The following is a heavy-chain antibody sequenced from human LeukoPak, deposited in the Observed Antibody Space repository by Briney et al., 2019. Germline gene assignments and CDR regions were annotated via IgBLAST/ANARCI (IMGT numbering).Heavy chain of an antibody. V-gene: IGHV3-33*01. CDR2: IWYDGSNK. D-gene: IGHD2-15*01. Sequence: GRSLRLSCAASGFTFSSYGMHWVRQAPGQGLEWVADIWYDGSNKYYADSVKGRVTISRDKSKNTLYLQMNSLRAEDTAVYYCARGLGYCSGGSCHWGHYYYYYGMDVWGQGTTVTVSS. CDR3: ARGLGYCSGGSCHWGHYYYYYGMDV. J-gene: IGHJ6*02. CDR1: GFTFSSYG.